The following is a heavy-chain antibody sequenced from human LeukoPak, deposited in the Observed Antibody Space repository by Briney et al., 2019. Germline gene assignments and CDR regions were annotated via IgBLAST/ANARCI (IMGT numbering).Heavy chain of an antibody. CDR2: ISGSGGST. V-gene: IGHV3-23*01. CDR1: GFTFSSYG. Sequence: PGGSLRLSCAASGFTFSSYGMHWVRQAPGKGLEWVSAISGSGGSTYYADSVKGRFTISRDNSKNTLYLQMNSLRAEDTAVYYCASLGYCSSTSCYREDTDGNWFDPWGQGTLVTVSS. CDR3: ASLGYCSSTSCYREDTDGNWFDP. D-gene: IGHD2-2*01. J-gene: IGHJ5*02.